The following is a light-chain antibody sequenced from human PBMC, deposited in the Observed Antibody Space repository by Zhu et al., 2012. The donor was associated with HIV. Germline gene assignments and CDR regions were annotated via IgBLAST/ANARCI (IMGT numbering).Light chain of an antibody. CDR3: QQYNKWPPA. J-gene: IGKJ1*01. CDR2: GAS. CDR1: QSVSSN. V-gene: IGKV3-15*01. Sequence: EIVMTQSPATLSVSPGERATLSCRASQSVSSNLAWYHQKPGQAPRLLIYGASTRATGIPARFSGSGSGTEFTLTISSLQSEDFAVYYCQQYNKWPPAFGQGTKVEIK.